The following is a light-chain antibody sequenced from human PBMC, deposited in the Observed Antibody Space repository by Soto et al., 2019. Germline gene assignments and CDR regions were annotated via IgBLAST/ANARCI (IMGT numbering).Light chain of an antibody. Sequence: QSALTQPASVSGSPGQSITISCAGTSSDIGGYNYVSWYQQHPGKAPKVMIYEVSNRPSGVSNRFSGSKSGNTASLTISGLQAEDEADYYCSSYTSSSTLYVSGSGTKLTVL. CDR1: SSDIGGYNY. CDR3: SSYTSSSTLYV. J-gene: IGLJ1*01. V-gene: IGLV2-14*01. CDR2: EVS.